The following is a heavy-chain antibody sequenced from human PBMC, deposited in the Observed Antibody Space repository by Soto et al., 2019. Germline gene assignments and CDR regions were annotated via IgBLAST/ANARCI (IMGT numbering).Heavy chain of an antibody. CDR2: IDHRGGT. D-gene: IGHD6-6*01. CDR3: AGREYSSSSFYYYYYAIDV. J-gene: IGHJ6*02. Sequence: QVQLQQWGAGLLKPSETLSLTCAVSGGSFSDYYWTWIRQPPGKGLEWIGEIDHRGGTNYNPSLKSRVSISVDTSKNHFSLKLTSVTAADTAVYYCAGREYSSSSFYYYYYAIDVWGQGTTVTVSS. CDR1: GGSFSDYY. V-gene: IGHV4-34*01.